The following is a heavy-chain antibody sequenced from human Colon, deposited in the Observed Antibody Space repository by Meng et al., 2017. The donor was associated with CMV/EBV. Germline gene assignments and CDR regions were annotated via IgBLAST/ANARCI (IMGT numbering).Heavy chain of an antibody. CDR1: GFTFSDYY. Sequence: GESLKISCAASGFTFSDYYMSWIRQSSGKGLEWVASISSHGYTINYADSVKGRFTISRDDAKNSLYLQVNSLRDEDTAVYYCGRYSWSSGWYTNFWGQGTLVTVSS. D-gene: IGHD6-19*01. V-gene: IGHV3-11*01. CDR2: ISSHGYTI. CDR3: GRYSWSSGWYTNF. J-gene: IGHJ4*02.